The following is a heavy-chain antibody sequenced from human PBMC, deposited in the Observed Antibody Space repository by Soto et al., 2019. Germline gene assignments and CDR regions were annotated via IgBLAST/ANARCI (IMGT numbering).Heavy chain of an antibody. V-gene: IGHV3-64D*06. J-gene: IGHJ4*02. Sequence: GGSLRLSCSDSGFTFSYYAMHWVRQAPGKGLEYLSGISSNGGSTYYADSVKGRFTISRDNSKNTLYLQVSSLRPDDTAVYYCVKDVGGNSIRVFDYWGQGTLVTVS. D-gene: IGHD2-21*02. CDR1: GFTFSYYA. CDR2: ISSNGGST. CDR3: VKDVGGNSIRVFDY.